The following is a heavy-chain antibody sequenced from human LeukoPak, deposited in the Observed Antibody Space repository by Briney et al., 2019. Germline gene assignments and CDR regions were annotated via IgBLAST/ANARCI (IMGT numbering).Heavy chain of an antibody. CDR2: INPNTGVT. D-gene: IGHD5-12*01. V-gene: IGHV1-2*06. CDR3: ARGGSGGYVRPDY. J-gene: IGHJ4*02. Sequence: GASVKVSCKASGHTFTGYYMHWVRQAPGQGLEWMGRINPNTGVTNYAQKFQGRVPMPRDTSIGTAYLEVTRLRSDGTAVYYCARGGSGGYVRPDYWGQGTLVTVSS. CDR1: GHTFTGYY.